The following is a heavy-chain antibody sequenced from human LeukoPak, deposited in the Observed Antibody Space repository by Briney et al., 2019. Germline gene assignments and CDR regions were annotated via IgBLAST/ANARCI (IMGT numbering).Heavy chain of an antibody. J-gene: IGHJ4*02. CDR2: ISYDGSNK. D-gene: IGHD6-13*01. Sequence: GRSLRLSCAASGFTFSSYAMHWVRQAPGKGLEWVAVISYDGSNKYYADSVKGRFTISRDNSKNTLYLQMNSLRAEDTAVYYCARSPRRIAAAGTQGYCFDYWGQGTLVTVSS. CDR3: ARSPRRIAAAGTQGYCFDY. CDR1: GFTFSSYA. V-gene: IGHV3-30*04.